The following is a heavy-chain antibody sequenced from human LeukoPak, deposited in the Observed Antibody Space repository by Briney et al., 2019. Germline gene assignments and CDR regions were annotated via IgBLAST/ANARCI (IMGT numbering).Heavy chain of an antibody. CDR1: GYTFTGYY. CDR3: ARVMVRGVIGHTHDY. V-gene: IGHV1-2*02. CDR2: INPNSGGT. Sequence: ASVKVSCKASGYTFTGYYMHWVRQAPGQGLEWMGWINPNSGGTNYAQKFQGRVTMTRDTSISTAYMELSRLRSDDTAVYYCARVMVRGVIGHTHDYWGQGTLVTVSS. D-gene: IGHD3-10*01. J-gene: IGHJ4*02.